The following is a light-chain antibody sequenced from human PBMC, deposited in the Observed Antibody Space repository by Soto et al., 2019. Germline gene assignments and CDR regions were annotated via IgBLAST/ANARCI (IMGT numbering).Light chain of an antibody. J-gene: IGKJ1*01. CDR1: QSVSSSF. CDR3: QQYGRSPWT. Sequence: EIVLTQSPGTLSLSPGERATLSCRARQSVSSSFLAWYQQKPGQAPRLLIYGASSRATGIPDRFSGSGSGTDCSLTISSMEPEDFAVYYCQQYGRSPWTFGQGTKVDIK. V-gene: IGKV3-20*01. CDR2: GAS.